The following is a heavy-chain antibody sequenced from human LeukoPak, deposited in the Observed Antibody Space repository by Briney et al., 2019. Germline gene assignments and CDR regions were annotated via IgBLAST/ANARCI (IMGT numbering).Heavy chain of an antibody. CDR2: ISGSGGGT. CDR1: GFTFTSYA. V-gene: IGHV3-23*01. Sequence: GSLRLSCVVSGFTFTSYAMNWVRQAPGKGLEWVSAISGSGGGTYYADSVKGRFTISRDNSKNTLYLQMNSLRAEDTAVYYCATDYLTMIRGVLDYWGQGTLVTVSS. CDR3: ATDYLTMIRGVLDY. J-gene: IGHJ4*02. D-gene: IGHD3-10*01.